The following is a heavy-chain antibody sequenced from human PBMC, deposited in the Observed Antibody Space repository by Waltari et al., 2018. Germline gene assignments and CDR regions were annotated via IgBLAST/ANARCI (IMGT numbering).Heavy chain of an antibody. J-gene: IGHJ2*01. D-gene: IGHD3-10*01. CDR1: GFTCRCYA. Sequence: EVQLLESGGGLVQPGGSLRLSCASPGFTCRCYAMRWVRQAPGKGREWVPAIRGSGGSTYYADSVKGRFTISRDNSKNTLYLQMNSLRAEDTAVYYCAKGGFLVTDWYFDLWGRGTLVTVSS. V-gene: IGHV3-23*01. CDR2: IRGSGGST. CDR3: AKGGFLVTDWYFDL.